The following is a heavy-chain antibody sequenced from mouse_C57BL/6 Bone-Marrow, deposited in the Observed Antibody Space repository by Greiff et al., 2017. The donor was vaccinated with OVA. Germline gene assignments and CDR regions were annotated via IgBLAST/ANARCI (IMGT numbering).Heavy chain of an antibody. Sequence: QVTLKESGPGILQSSQTLSLTCSFSGFSLRTSGLGVSWIRQPSGKGLEWLAHIYWDDDKRYNPSLKSRLTISKDTSRNQVFIKITSVDTADTATYDCARGDGSLYWYVDVGGTGTTVTVSS. CDR3: ARGDGSLYWYVDV. D-gene: IGHD2-3*01. CDR2: IYWDDDK. V-gene: IGHV8-12*01. J-gene: IGHJ1*03. CDR1: GFSLRTSGLG.